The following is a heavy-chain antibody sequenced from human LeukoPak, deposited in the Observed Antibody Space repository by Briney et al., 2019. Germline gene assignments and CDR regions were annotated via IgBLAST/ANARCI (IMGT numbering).Heavy chain of an antibody. J-gene: IGHJ5*02. D-gene: IGHD6-13*01. CDR3: ASQYSSSWYGGYWFDP. CDR2: IIPIFGTA. CDR1: GGTFSSYT. V-gene: IGHV1-69*13. Sequence: ASVKVSCKASGGTFSSYTISWVRQAPGQGLEWMGGIIPIFGTANYAQRFQGRVTITADESTSTAYMELSSLRSEDTAVCYCASQYSSSWYGGYWFDPWGQGTLVTVSS.